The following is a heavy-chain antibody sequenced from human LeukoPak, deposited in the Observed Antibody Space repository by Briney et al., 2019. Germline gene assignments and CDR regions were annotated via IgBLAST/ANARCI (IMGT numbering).Heavy chain of an antibody. Sequence: SETLSLTCTVSGGSISSYYWSWIRQPPGKGLEWIGYIYYSGSTNYTPSLKSRVTISVDTSKDQFSLKLSSVTAADTAVYYCARTAPYYYGSGSYFDYWGQGTLVTVSS. J-gene: IGHJ4*02. CDR3: ARTAPYYYGSGSYFDY. D-gene: IGHD3-10*01. CDR2: IYYSGST. V-gene: IGHV4-59*01. CDR1: GGSISSYY.